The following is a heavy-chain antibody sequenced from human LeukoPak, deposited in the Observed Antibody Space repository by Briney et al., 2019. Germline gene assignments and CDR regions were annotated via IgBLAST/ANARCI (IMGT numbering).Heavy chain of an antibody. Sequence: GGSLRLSCAASGFIFNKAWMNWVRQAPGKGPEWVGRIKSNNDGGTTDYASPVEGRFIISRDDSKNTIYLQMNRLIIDDTAIYYCTPVMVEDRGFWGQGTLITVSS. CDR3: TPVMVEDRGF. CDR2: IKSNNDGGTT. D-gene: IGHD2-21*01. V-gene: IGHV3-15*01. J-gene: IGHJ4*02. CDR1: GFIFNKAW.